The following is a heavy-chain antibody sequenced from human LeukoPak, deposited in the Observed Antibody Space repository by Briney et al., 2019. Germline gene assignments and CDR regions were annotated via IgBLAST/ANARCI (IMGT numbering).Heavy chain of an antibody. Sequence: GGSLRLSCAASGFTFSSYAMSWVRQAPGKGLEWVSAISGSGGRIYYGASVKGRFTISRDNSKNTLNLQMNSLRAEDTAVYYCAKDGTGDRRYFDYWGQGTLVTVSS. CDR3: AKDGTGDRRYFDY. CDR1: GFTFSSYA. CDR2: ISGSGGRI. D-gene: IGHD7-27*01. V-gene: IGHV3-23*01. J-gene: IGHJ4*02.